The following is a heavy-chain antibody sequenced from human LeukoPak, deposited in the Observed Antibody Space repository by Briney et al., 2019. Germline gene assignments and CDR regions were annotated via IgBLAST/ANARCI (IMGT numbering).Heavy chain of an antibody. CDR1: GGTFCTYG. Sequence: SVKVSCKASGGTFCTYGLSWVRQAPGQGLEWMGRIKPILGRPSYAQNFQGRLTITADKSTDTAYMDLSSLRSEDTAVYYCATLMPPSLARGVNPAAAFDIWGQGTTVIVSS. D-gene: IGHD3-10*01. CDR2: IKPILGRP. CDR3: ATLMPPSLARGVNPAAAFDI. J-gene: IGHJ3*02. V-gene: IGHV1-69*04.